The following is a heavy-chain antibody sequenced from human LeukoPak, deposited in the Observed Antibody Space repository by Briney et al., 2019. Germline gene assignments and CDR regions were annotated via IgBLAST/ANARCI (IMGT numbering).Heavy chain of an antibody. V-gene: IGHV4-38-2*01. CDR1: GYSISSGYY. CDR2: IYHSGST. Sequence: KPSETLSLTCAVSGYSISSGYYWGWIRQPPGKGLEWIGSIYHSGSTYYNPSLKSRVTISVDTSKNQFSLKLSSVTAAATAVYYCARLSSSSANWFDPWGQGTLVTVSS. J-gene: IGHJ5*02. D-gene: IGHD6-6*01. CDR3: ARLSSSSANWFDP.